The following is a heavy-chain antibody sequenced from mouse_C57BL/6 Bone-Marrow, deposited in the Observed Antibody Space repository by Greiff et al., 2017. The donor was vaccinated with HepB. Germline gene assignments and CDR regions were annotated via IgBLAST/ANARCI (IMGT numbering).Heavy chain of an antibody. CDR1: GYTFTSYW. D-gene: IGHD4-1*01. CDR2: IDPSDSYT. J-gene: IGHJ2*01. CDR3: AKLGRWGDY. Sequence: QVQLQQPGAELVRPGTSVKLSCKASGYTFTSYWMPWVKQRPGQGLEWIGVIDPSDSYTNYNQKFKGKATLTVDTSSSTAYMQLSSLTSEDSAVYYCAKLGRWGDYWGQGTTLTVSS. V-gene: IGHV1-59*01.